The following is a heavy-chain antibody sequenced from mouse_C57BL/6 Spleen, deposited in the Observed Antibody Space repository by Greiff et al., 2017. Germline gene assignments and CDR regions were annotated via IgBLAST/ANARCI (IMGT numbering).Heavy chain of an antibody. J-gene: IGHJ3*01. CDR3: ARGGFLAY. V-gene: IGHV1-61*01. CDR1: GYTFTSYW. CDR2: IYPSDSET. Sequence: VQLQQPGAELVRPGSSVKLSCKASGYTFTSYWMDWVKQRPGQGLEWIGNIYPSDSETHYNQKFKDKATLTVDKSSSTAYLQLSSLASEDSAVYYCARGGFLAYWGQGTLVTVSA.